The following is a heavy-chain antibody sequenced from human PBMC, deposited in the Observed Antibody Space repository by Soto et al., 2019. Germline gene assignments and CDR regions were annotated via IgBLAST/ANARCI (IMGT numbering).Heavy chain of an antibody. V-gene: IGHV1-46*01. D-gene: IGHD6-6*01. CDR3: AREDDRDAARGFDI. CDR2: INPNAGST. Sequence: ASVKVSCKASGYTFTTYYVHWVRQAPVQGLEWMGMINPNAGSTSYAQKFQGRVTMTRDTATTTVYMELSSLRSEDTAVYYCAREDDRDAARGFDIWGQATVVTVSS. J-gene: IGHJ3*02. CDR1: GYTFTTYY.